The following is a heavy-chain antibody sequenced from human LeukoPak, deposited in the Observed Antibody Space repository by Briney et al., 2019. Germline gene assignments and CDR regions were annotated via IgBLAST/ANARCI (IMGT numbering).Heavy chain of an antibody. CDR1: GGSFNGYY. CDR2: IYTSGST. Sequence: SETLSLTCAVYGGSFNGYYWSWIRQPAGKGLEWIGRIYTSGSTNYNPSLKSRVTISVDTSKNQFSLKLTSVTAADTAVYYCARHHTSSGWPGYYYYYMDVWGKGTTVTISS. J-gene: IGHJ6*03. V-gene: IGHV4-59*10. CDR3: ARHHTSSGWPGYYYYYMDV. D-gene: IGHD6-19*01.